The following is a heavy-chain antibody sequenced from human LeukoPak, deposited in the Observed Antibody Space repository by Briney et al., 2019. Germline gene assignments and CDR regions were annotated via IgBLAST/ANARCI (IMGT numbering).Heavy chain of an antibody. J-gene: IGHJ4*02. CDR1: GVSISSYY. CDR2: IYYSGST. CDR3: ARGAVAGI. Sequence: SETLSLTCTVSGVSISSYYWSWIRQPPGKGLEWIGYIYYSGSTNYNPSLKSRVTISVDTSKNQFSLKLSSVTAADTAVYYCARGAVAGIWGQGTLVTVSS. D-gene: IGHD6-13*01. V-gene: IGHV4-59*08.